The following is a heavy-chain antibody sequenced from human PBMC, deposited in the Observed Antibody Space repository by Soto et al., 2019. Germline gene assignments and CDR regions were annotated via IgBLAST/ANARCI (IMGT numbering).Heavy chain of an antibody. J-gene: IGHJ4*02. Sequence: TGGSLRLSCAASGFTFSSYGMHWVRQAPGKGLEWVAVIWYDGSNKYYADSVKGRFTISRDNSKNTLYLQMNSLRAEDTAVYYCAREVAAAGPFDYWGQGTLVTVSS. CDR2: IWYDGSNK. CDR3: AREVAAAGPFDY. CDR1: GFTFSSYG. D-gene: IGHD6-13*01. V-gene: IGHV3-33*01.